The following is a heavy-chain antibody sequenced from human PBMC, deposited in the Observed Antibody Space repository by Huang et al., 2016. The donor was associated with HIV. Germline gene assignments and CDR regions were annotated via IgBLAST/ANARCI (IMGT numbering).Heavy chain of an antibody. D-gene: IGHD3-3*01. V-gene: IGHV4-59*11. Sequence: QVQLQESGPGLVKPSETLSLTCTVSGGSISTHYWSWIRQPPGKGLEWIGSIDYSGSTNYRPARKSRFTILLDTSKNQFSLRVNSVTAADTAMYYCARDHHDFWRGYRRMYFFDHWGQGTLVTVSS. CDR3: ARDHHDFWRGYRRMYFFDH. CDR1: GGSISTHY. J-gene: IGHJ4*02. CDR2: IDYSGST.